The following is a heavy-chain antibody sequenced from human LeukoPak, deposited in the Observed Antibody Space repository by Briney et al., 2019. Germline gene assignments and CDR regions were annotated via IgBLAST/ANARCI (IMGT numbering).Heavy chain of an antibody. J-gene: IGHJ5*02. D-gene: IGHD4-17*01. Sequence: GGSLRLSCAASGFAFSSFGVHWVRQAPGKGLEWVAVIWYDGTNKYYADSVKGRFTISRDNSKNTLYLQTNSLRAEDTAVYYCARATVTRWFDPWGQGTLVTVSS. CDR1: GFAFSSFG. V-gene: IGHV3-33*01. CDR2: IWYDGTNK. CDR3: ARATVTRWFDP.